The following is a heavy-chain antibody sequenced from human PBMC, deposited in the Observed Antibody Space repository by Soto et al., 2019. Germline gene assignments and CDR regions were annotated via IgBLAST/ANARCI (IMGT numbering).Heavy chain of an antibody. Sequence: QVQLQESGPGLVKPSQTLSLTCTVSGGSISSGGYYWSWIRQHPGKGLEWIGYIYYSGSTYYNPSLXSXVXIXIDTSKNQFSLKLSSVTAADTAVYYCARRYGGNFDYWGQGTLVTVSS. CDR3: ARRYGGNFDY. CDR2: IYYSGST. D-gene: IGHD2-15*01. CDR1: GGSISSGGYY. V-gene: IGHV4-31*03. J-gene: IGHJ4*02.